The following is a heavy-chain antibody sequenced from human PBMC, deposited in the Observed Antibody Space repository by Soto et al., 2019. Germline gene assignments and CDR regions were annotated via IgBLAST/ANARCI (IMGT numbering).Heavy chain of an antibody. Sequence: PGGSLRLSFAASGFTFSSYAMSWVRQAPGKGLEWVSAISGSGGSTYYADSVKGRFTISRDNSKNTLYLQMNSLRAEDTAVYYCAKDRHYYDSSGSLEAAWGQGTLVTVSS. CDR3: AKDRHYYDSSGSLEAA. V-gene: IGHV3-23*01. CDR1: GFTFSSYA. D-gene: IGHD3-22*01. CDR2: ISGSGGST. J-gene: IGHJ5*02.